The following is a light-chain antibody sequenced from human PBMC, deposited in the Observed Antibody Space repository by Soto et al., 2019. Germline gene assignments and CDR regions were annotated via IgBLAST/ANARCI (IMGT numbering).Light chain of an antibody. CDR1: QSISNY. J-gene: IGKJ1*01. CDR3: QESYSTPRT. V-gene: IGKV1-39*01. Sequence: DIQMTQSPSSLSASVGDRVTITCRASQSISNYLNWYQQKPGKAPKLLMYAASSLQSGVPSRFSDSGSVTDFTLTISSLQPVDVATYYCQESYSTPRTFGQGTKVEIK. CDR2: AAS.